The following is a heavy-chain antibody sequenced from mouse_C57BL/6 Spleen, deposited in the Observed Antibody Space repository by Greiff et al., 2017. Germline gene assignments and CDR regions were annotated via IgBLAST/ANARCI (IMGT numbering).Heavy chain of an antibody. J-gene: IGHJ1*03. V-gene: IGHV1-55*01. D-gene: IGHD2-3*01. Sequence: QVQLQQSGAELVKPGASVKMSCKASGYTFTSYWITWVKQRPGQGLEWIGDIYPGSGSTNYNEKFKSKATLTVDTSSSTAYMQLSSLTSADSAVYYCARGVYDDYSSGYFDVWGTGTTVTVAS. CDR1: GYTFTSYW. CDR3: ARGVYDDYSSGYFDV. CDR2: IYPGSGST.